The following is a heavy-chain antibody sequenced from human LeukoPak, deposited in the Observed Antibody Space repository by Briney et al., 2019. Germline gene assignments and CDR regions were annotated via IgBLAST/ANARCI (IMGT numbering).Heavy chain of an antibody. V-gene: IGHV4-59*01. CDR1: GGSISSYY. Sequence: SETLSLTCTVSGGSISSYYWSWIRQPPGKGLEWMVDIYYSGSTNYNPSLKRRVTISLDTSKNQFSLMLRSFIAADTAVYYCAREGTDQYYYYYMDVWGKGTTVTVSS. J-gene: IGHJ6*03. CDR2: IYYSGST. CDR3: AREGTDQYYYYYMDV.